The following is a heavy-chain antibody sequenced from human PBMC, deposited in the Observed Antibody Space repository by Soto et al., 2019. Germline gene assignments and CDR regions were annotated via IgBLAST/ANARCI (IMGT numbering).Heavy chain of an antibody. CDR3: ARGRYCLTGRCFPNWFDS. D-gene: IGHD2-15*01. CDR2: IYKSATT. J-gene: IGHJ5*01. V-gene: IGHV4-30-4*01. CDR1: GDSISTVDYF. Sequence: SETLSLTCSVSGDSISTVDYFWAWTRQPPGQALEYIGYIYKSATTYYNPSFESRVAISLDTSKSQFSLNVTSVTAADTAVYFCARGRYCLTGRCFPNWFDSWGQGTLVTVSS.